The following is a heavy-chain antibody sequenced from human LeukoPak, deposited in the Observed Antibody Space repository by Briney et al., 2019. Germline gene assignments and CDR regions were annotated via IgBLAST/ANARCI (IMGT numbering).Heavy chain of an antibody. CDR3: VRAGGSSWSDF. CDR1: GFTFSSYW. V-gene: IGHV3-7*01. Sequence: GGSLRLSCAASGFTFSSYWMSWVRQSPGRGLEWVANINQDGSENHYVDSVKGRFTISRDNAKNSVFVQMNGLRVEDTAVYYCVRAGGSSWSDFWGQGTLVTVSS. D-gene: IGHD6-13*01. J-gene: IGHJ4*02. CDR2: INQDGSEN.